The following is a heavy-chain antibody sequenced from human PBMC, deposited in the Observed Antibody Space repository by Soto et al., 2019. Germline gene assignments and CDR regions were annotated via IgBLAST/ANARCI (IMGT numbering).Heavy chain of an antibody. CDR1: GGSISNSSYL. J-gene: IGHJ4*02. Sequence: QLQLQESGPRLVKPSETLSLSCTVSGGSISNSSYLWGWIRQPPGKGLQWIGSVSYIGSTYYNPSLKSRVTISADTSKTQSSLRLSSVTAAETAVYYCSRIAVSGPITGFDYWGQGALVTVSS. D-gene: IGHD1-20*01. CDR2: VSYIGST. CDR3: SRIAVSGPITGFDY. V-gene: IGHV4-39*01.